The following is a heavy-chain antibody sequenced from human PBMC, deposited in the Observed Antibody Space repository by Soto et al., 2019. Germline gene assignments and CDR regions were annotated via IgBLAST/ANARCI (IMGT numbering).Heavy chain of an antibody. Sequence: QVQLQESGPGLVKPSGTLSLTCAVSGGSISSTNWWTWVHQSPGRGLEWIGEIYHSGTTNYSPSLKSRVNIAVDMSTNHFSLTLISVTAADTAVYYCAFPATADFDYWGKGILVTVSS. CDR3: AFPATADFDY. V-gene: IGHV4-4*02. CDR1: GGSISSTNW. CDR2: IYHSGTT. D-gene: IGHD6-13*01. J-gene: IGHJ4*02.